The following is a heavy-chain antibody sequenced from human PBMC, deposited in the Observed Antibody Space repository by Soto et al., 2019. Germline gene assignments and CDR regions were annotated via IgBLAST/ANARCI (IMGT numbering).Heavy chain of an antibody. CDR1: GFTFSSYG. CDR2: ISYDGSNK. CDR3: AKDREMATITGAFDI. J-gene: IGHJ3*02. V-gene: IGHV3-30*18. Sequence: PGGSLRLSCAASGFTFSSYGMHWVRQAPGKGLEWVAVISYDGSNKYYADSVKGRFTISRDNSKNTLYLQMNSLRAEDTAVYYCAKDREMATITGAFDIWGQGTMVTVSS. D-gene: IGHD5-12*01.